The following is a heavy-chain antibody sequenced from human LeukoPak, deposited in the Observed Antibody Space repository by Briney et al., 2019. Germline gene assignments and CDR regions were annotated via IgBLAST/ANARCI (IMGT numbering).Heavy chain of an antibody. D-gene: IGHD3-10*01. CDR2: ISSSGNTI. CDR3: AKKDTMLYYFGMDL. J-gene: IGHJ6*02. V-gene: IGHV3-11*01. CDR1: GFTFSDYY. Sequence: GGSLRLSCEASGFTFSDYYMSWIRQAPGKGLEWVSYISSSGNTIYYADSVKGRFTVSRDNAKNSLYLQMNSLRAEDTAVYYCAKKDTMLYYFGMDLWGQGTTVTVSS.